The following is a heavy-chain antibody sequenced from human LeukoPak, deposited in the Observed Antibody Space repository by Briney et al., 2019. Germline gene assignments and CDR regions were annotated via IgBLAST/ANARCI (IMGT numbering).Heavy chain of an antibody. J-gene: IGHJ3*02. CDR3: ASTDSSGYSARTGGAFDI. Sequence: ASVKVSCKASGYTFTSYGISWVRQAPGQGLEWMGWISAYNGNTNYAQKLQGRVTMTTDTSTSTAYMELRSLRSDDTAVYYCASTDSSGYSARTGGAFDIWGQGAMVTVSS. D-gene: IGHD3-22*01. V-gene: IGHV1-18*01. CDR1: GYTFTSYG. CDR2: ISAYNGNT.